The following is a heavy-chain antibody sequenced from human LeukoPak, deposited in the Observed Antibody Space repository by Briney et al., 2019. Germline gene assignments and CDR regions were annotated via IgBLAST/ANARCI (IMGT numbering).Heavy chain of an antibody. CDR1: GYTFTSYG. CDR2: INTNTGNP. D-gene: IGHD1-26*01. CDR3: ASGPSYSGSNEYFDS. J-gene: IGHJ4*02. Sequence: ASLNVSCKASGYTFTSYGISWVRQAPGQGLEWMGWINTNTGNPTYAQDYTGRFVFSLDTSVSTTYLQISRLKAEDTAVYYCASGPSYSGSNEYFDSWGQGTLVTVSS. V-gene: IGHV7-4-1*02.